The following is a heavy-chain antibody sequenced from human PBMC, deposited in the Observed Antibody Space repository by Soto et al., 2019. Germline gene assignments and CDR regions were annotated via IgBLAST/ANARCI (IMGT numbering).Heavy chain of an antibody. Sequence: QVQLVQSGADVKKPGASVKVSCKASGYTFTNYGISWVRQAPGQGLEWMGWINAHQGNTNYAQQVQGRVTLTTDTSSSTAYMELRSLRSDDTAVYYCARVKAYYDVLTGIQFASWGQGTLVTVSS. CDR2: INAHQGNT. D-gene: IGHD3-9*01. CDR1: GYTFTNYG. J-gene: IGHJ4*02. V-gene: IGHV1-18*01. CDR3: ARVKAYYDVLTGIQFAS.